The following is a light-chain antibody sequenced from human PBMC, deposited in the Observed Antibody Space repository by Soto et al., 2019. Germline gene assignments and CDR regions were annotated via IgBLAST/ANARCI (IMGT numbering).Light chain of an antibody. CDR2: AAS. CDR3: QQYGSSPWT. J-gene: IGKJ1*01. CDR1: QSVRNNY. V-gene: IGKV3-20*01. Sequence: IALTQSPCTLSLSPGERATLSCRASQSVRNNYLAWYQQKPGQAPRLLIYAASGRATGIPDRFSGSGSGTDFTLTISRLEPEDFAVYHCQQYGSSPWTFGQGTKVDIK.